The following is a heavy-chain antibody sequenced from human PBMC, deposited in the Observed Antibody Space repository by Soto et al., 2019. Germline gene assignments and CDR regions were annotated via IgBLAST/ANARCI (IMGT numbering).Heavy chain of an antibody. CDR1: GYSISSSYY. CDR2: IYRSGNT. V-gene: IGHV4-38-2*02. CDR3: ARDPLPYTGYAYSWFDP. J-gene: IGHJ5*02. Sequence: SETLSLTCAVSGYSISSSYYWGWIRQPPGKGLEWIGSIYRSGNTYYNPSLKSRVTISVDTSKNQFSLKLSSVTAADTAAFYCARDPLPYTGYAYSWFDPWGQGILVTVS. D-gene: IGHD3-16*01.